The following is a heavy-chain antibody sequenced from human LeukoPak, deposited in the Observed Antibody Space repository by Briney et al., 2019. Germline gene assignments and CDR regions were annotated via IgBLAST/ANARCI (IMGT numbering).Heavy chain of an antibody. CDR3: ARDRRIAVAGMVFDY. Sequence: ASVTVSCKASGGTFSSYAISWVRQAPGQGLEWMGGIIPIFGTANYAQKFQGRVTITADESTSTAYMELSSLRSEDTAVYYCARDRRIAVAGMVFDYWGQGTLVTVSS. D-gene: IGHD6-19*01. V-gene: IGHV1-69*13. CDR1: GGTFSSYA. CDR2: IIPIFGTA. J-gene: IGHJ4*02.